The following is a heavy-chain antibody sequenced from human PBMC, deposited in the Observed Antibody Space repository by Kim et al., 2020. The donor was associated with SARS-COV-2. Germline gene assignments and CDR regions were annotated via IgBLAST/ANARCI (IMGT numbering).Heavy chain of an antibody. Sequence: SETLSLTCTVSGGSISSSSYYWGWIRQPPGKGLEWIGSIYYSGSTYYNPSLKSRVTISVDTSKNQFSLKLSSVTAADTAVYYCARIRIAVAGTGVDYYYYGMDVWGQGTTVTVSS. CDR1: GGSISSSSYY. J-gene: IGHJ6*02. D-gene: IGHD6-19*01. V-gene: IGHV4-39*01. CDR3: ARIRIAVAGTGVDYYYYGMDV. CDR2: IYYSGST.